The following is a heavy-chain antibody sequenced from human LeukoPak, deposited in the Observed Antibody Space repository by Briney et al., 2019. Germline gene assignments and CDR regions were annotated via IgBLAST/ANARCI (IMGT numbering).Heavy chain of an antibody. Sequence: PGGSLRLSCAASGFNFNTYTMNWVRQAPGKGLEWVSSISSDSSYIYYADAVHGRFTVSRDNAKYSLYLQMNSLRAEDTAVYYCVSGYCGGTNCPNWFDPWGQGTLVTVSS. D-gene: IGHD2-2*01. CDR1: GFNFNTYT. CDR3: VSGYCGGTNCPNWFDP. J-gene: IGHJ5*02. V-gene: IGHV3-21*01. CDR2: ISSDSSYI.